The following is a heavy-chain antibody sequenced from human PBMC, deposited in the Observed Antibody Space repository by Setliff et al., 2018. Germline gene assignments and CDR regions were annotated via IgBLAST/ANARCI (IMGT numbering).Heavy chain of an antibody. Sequence: ASVKVSCKVSGYRLIEVSMHWVRQAPGKGLEWMGGFDPEDEETIYAQKFQGRVTMTDDTSTDTAYMGLSSLRSEDTAVYYCASPFPHGWSGYYGVGWFDPWGQGTLVTVS. CDR1: GYRLIEVS. V-gene: IGHV1-24*01. J-gene: IGHJ5*02. CDR3: ASPFPHGWSGYYGVGWFDP. CDR2: FDPEDEET. D-gene: IGHD3-3*01.